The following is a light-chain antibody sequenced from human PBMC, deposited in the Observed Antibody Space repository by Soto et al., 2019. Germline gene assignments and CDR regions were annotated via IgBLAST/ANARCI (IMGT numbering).Light chain of an antibody. CDR1: SSNIGSTA. V-gene: IGLV1-44*01. CDR2: SNN. J-gene: IGLJ2*01. Sequence: QPVLTQPPSASGIPGQRVSISCSGGSSNIGSTAVDWYQQLPGTAPRLVIYSNNERPSGVPDRFSGSKSGTAASLVISGLQSEDEADYFCATWDYNLSGVVFGGGTKLTVL. CDR3: ATWDYNLSGVV.